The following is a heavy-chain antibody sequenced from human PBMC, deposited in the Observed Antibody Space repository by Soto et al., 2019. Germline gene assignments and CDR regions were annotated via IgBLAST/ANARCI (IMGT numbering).Heavy chain of an antibody. CDR1: GFPFSSYC. J-gene: IGHJ4*02. D-gene: IGHD6-19*01. V-gene: IGHV3-33*01. Sequence: HPGGSLRLSCAASGFPFSSYCMHWVRQAPGKGLEWVAVIWYDGSKKYYVESVKGRFTISRDNSKNILYLQMNSLRAEDTARYYCARDPGYSNGWDADYWGQGTLVTVSS. CDR3: ARDPGYSNGWDADY. CDR2: IWYDGSKK.